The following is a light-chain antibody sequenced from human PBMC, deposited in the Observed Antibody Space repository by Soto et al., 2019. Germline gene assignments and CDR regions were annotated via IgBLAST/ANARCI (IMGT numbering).Light chain of an antibody. CDR1: QSISSW. J-gene: IGKJ5*01. V-gene: IGKV1-5*03. CDR3: QQYNSYPMT. CDR2: KAS. Sequence: DIEMTQSPSTLSASVGDRVTITCRASQSISSWLAWYQQKPGKAPTLLIYKASSLESGVPSRFSGSGSGTEFTLTISSLQPDDFATYYCQQYNSYPMTFGQGTRLEIK.